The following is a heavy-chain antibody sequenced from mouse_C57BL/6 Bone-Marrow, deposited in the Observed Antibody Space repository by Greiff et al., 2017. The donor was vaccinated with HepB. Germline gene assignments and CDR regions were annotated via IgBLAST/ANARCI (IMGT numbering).Heavy chain of an antibody. D-gene: IGHD1-1*01. J-gene: IGHJ4*01. V-gene: IGHV5-6*01. CDR2: ISSGGSYT. CDR3: ARPKIVISVVDSMDY. CDR1: GFTFSSYG. Sequence: DVQLVESGGDLVKPGGSLKLSCAASGFTFSSYGMSWVRQTPDKRLEWVATISSGGSYTYYPDSVKGRFTISRDNAKNTLYLQMSSLKSEDTAMYYCARPKIVISVVDSMDYWGQGTSVTVSS.